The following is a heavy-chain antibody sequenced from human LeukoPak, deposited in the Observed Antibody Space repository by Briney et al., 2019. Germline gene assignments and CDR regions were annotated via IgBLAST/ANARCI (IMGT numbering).Heavy chain of an antibody. CDR1: GFTFSRYE. CDR3: AKVGGYCSGGSCYRVWFDP. CDR2: ISSSGRGGSVI. V-gene: IGHV3-48*03. Sequence: PGGSLRLSCAASGFTFSRYEMNRVRQAQGKGLEWVSYISSSGRGGSVIYYADSVKGRFTISRDNPKNTLYLQMNSLRAEDTAVYYCAKVGGYCSGGSCYRVWFDPWGQGTLVTVSS. J-gene: IGHJ5*02. D-gene: IGHD2-15*01.